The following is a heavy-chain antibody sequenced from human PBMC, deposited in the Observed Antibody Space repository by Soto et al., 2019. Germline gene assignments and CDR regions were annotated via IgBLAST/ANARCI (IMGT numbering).Heavy chain of an antibody. CDR1: GYSFTSYW. CDR2: IDPSDSYT. D-gene: IGHD3-22*01. V-gene: IGHV5-10-1*01. J-gene: IGHJ6*02. CDR3: ARRAKYYYDSSGYYPSDV. Sequence: PXESLKISCKGSGYSFTSYWISWVRQMPGKGLEWMGRIDPSDSYTNYSPSFQGHVTISADKSISTAYLQWSSLKASDTAMYYCARRAKYYYDSSGYYPSDVWGQGTTVTVSS.